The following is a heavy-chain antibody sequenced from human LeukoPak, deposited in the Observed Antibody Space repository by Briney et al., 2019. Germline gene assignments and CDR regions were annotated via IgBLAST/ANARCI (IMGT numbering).Heavy chain of an antibody. CDR1: GGTFSSYA. V-gene: IGHV1-18*01. CDR3: AREMEVGVGDAFDI. J-gene: IGHJ3*02. Sequence: ASVKVSCKASGGTFSSYAISWVRQAPGQGLEWMGWISAYNGNTNYAQKLQGRVTMTTDTSTSTAYMELRSLRSDDTAVYYCAREMEVGVGDAFDIWGQGTMVTVSS. CDR2: ISAYNGNT. D-gene: IGHD1-26*01.